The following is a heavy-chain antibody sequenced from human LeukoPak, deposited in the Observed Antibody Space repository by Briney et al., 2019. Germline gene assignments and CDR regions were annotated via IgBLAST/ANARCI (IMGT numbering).Heavy chain of an antibody. J-gene: IGHJ4*02. CDR3: TRVSYADGGYFDY. D-gene: IGHD3-16*01. V-gene: IGHV3-21*01. Sequence: GGSLRLSCAASGFTFSSYYMNWVRRAPGKGLEWVSSISRSTNYTYYAASVKGRFTISRDNAKNSLYLQMTSLTAEDTAVYYCTRVSYADGGYFDYLYQGTLVTVSS. CDR1: GFTFSSYY. CDR2: ISRSTNYT.